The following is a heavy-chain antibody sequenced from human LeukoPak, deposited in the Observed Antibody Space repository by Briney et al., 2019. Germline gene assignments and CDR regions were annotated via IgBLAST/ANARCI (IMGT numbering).Heavy chain of an antibody. V-gene: IGHV3-23*01. Sequence: TGGSLRLSCAASGFTFSSFGMSWVRQAPGKGLEWVSAISGSGGSTYYADSVKGRFTISRDNSKNTLYLQMNSLRAEDTAVYYCARAEGGLRYFDWSFDYWGQGTLVTVSS. J-gene: IGHJ4*02. CDR1: GFTFSSFG. CDR3: ARAEGGLRYFDWSFDY. CDR2: ISGSGGST. D-gene: IGHD3-9*01.